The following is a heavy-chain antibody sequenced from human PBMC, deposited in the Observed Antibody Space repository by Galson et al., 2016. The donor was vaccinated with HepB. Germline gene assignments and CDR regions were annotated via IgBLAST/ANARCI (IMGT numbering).Heavy chain of an antibody. CDR3: ARDNGPDYGGHLGRFDP. CDR1: GDSMSAYY. Sequence: LSLTCVVSGDSMSAYYWSWIRQPPGKGLEWIGYIHYSGSTNYNPSLKSRVTMSVDTSKRQFSLNLNSVTAADTAVYFCARDNGPDYGGHLGRFDPWGQGTLVTVSS. V-gene: IGHV4-59*12. D-gene: IGHD4/OR15-4a*01. CDR2: IHYSGST. J-gene: IGHJ5*01.